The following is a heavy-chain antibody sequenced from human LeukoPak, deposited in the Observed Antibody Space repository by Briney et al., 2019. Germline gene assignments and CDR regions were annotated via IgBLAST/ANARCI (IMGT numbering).Heavy chain of an antibody. CDR2: IYYSGST. V-gene: IGHV4-59*08. CDR3: ARQVAGSSVLFDI. CDR1: GGSISSDY. D-gene: IGHD4/OR15-4a*01. J-gene: IGHJ3*02. Sequence: SETLSLTCTVSGGSISSDYWSWIRQPPGKGLEWIGYIYYSGSTNYNPSLKSRVTISVDTSKNQFSLKLSSVTAADTAVYYCARQVAGSSVLFDIWGQGTMVTVSS.